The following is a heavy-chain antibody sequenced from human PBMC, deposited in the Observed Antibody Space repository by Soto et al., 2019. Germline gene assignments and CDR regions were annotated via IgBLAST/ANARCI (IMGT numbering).Heavy chain of an antibody. Sequence: EVQLVESGGGLVKPGGSLRLSCAASGFTFSNAWMNWVRQAPGKGLEWVAHIKSTTDGGTTESAAPVKGRFTISRDDSKNTLHLQMNSLKTADTAVYYCNADHGTSWNDYWGQGTLVTVSS. CDR3: NADHGTSWNDY. J-gene: IGHJ4*02. V-gene: IGHV3-15*07. D-gene: IGHD1-1*01. CDR2: IKSTTDGGTT. CDR1: GFTFSNAW.